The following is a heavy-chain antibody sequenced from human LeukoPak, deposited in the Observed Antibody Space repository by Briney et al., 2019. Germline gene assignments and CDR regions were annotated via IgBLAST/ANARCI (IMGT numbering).Heavy chain of an antibody. J-gene: IGHJ6*03. CDR1: GGSISSYY. CDR3: ARGRAYSNYRYYYYYMDV. D-gene: IGHD4-11*01. Sequence: SETLSLTCTVSGGSISSYYWSWIRQPPGKGLEWIGYIYYSGSTNYNPSLKSRVTISVDTSKNQFSLKLSSVTAADTAVYYCARGRAYSNYRYYYYYMDVWGEGTTVTVSS. V-gene: IGHV4-59*12. CDR2: IYYSGST.